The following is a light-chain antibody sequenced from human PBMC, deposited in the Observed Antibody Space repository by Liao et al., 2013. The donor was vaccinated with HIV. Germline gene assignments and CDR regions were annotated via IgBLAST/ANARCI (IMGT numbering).Light chain of an antibody. CDR2: YDS. Sequence: SYELTQPPSVSVAPGKTARITCGGNNIGSKSVHWYQQKPGQAPVSVIYYDSDRPSGIPERFSGSNSGNTATLTISRVEAGDEADYYCQVWDTTTDHHVFGTGTRVTVL. J-gene: IGLJ1*01. CDR3: QVWDTTTDHHV. CDR1: NIGSKS. V-gene: IGLV3-21*01.